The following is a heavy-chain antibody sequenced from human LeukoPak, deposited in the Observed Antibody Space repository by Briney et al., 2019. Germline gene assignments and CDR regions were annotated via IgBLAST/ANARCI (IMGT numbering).Heavy chain of an antibody. CDR3: AIVIMVYSSSSPNYYMDV. CDR2: IYTSGST. J-gene: IGHJ6*03. Sequence: SETLSLTCTVSGGSISSGSHCWSWIRQPAGKGLEWIGRIYTSGSTNYNPSLKSRVTISVDTSKNQFSLKLSSVTAADTAVYYCAIVIMVYSSSSPNYYMDVWGNGTRVTVSS. V-gene: IGHV4-61*02. CDR1: GGSISSGSHC. D-gene: IGHD6-6*01.